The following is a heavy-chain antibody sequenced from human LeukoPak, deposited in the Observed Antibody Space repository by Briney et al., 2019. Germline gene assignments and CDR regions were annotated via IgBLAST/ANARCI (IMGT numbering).Heavy chain of an antibody. J-gene: IGHJ4*02. D-gene: IGHD1-26*01. CDR3: ARDLMGWDLHYFDY. CDR1: GFTFDDYA. CDR2: ISWNSGTI. Sequence: GGSLRLSCAASGFTFDDYAMHWVRQAPGKGLEWVSGISWNSGTIGYADSVKGRFTISRDSAKNSLYLQMHSLRAEDTAVYYCARDLMGWDLHYFDYWGQGILVTVSS. V-gene: IGHV3-9*01.